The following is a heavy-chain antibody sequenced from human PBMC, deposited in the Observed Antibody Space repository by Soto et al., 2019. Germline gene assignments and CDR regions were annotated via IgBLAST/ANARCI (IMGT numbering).Heavy chain of an antibody. Sequence: GGSLRLSCAASGFTFSSYWMHWVRQAPGKGLVWVSRINSDGSSTTNADSAKGRFTISRDNAKNTLYLQMNSLRAEDTAVYYCARGAGDSSGWYPYWGQGTLVTVSS. CDR1: GFTFSSYW. V-gene: IGHV3-74*01. CDR2: INSDGSST. J-gene: IGHJ4*02. D-gene: IGHD6-19*01. CDR3: ARGAGDSSGWYPY.